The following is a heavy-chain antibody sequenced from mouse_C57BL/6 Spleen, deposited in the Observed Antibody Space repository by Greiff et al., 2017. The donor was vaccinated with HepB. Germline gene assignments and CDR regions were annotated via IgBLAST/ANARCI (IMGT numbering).Heavy chain of an antibody. J-gene: IGHJ2*01. Sequence: VKLMESGPELVKPGASVKISCKASGYAFSSSWMNWVKQRPGKGLEWIGRIYPGDGDTNYNGKFKGKATLTADKSSSTAYMQLSSLTSEDSAVYFCAEGNLSFGYWGQGTTLTVSS. CDR3: AEGNLSFGY. CDR1: GYAFSSSW. D-gene: IGHD2-1*01. V-gene: IGHV1-82*01. CDR2: IYPGDGDT.